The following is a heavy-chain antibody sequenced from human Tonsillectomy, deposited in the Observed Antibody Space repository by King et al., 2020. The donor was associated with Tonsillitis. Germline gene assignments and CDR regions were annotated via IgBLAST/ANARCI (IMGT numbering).Heavy chain of an antibody. D-gene: IGHD6-19*01. Sequence: QLQESGPGLVKPSETLSLTCTVSGGSISSYYWSWIRQPPGKGLEWIGYIYYSGSTNYNPSLKSRVTISVDTSKNQFSLKLSSVTAADTAVYYCARDHSSGWGGHFDYWGQGTLVTVSS. CDR3: ARDHSSGWGGHFDY. V-gene: IGHV4-59*01. CDR2: IYYSGST. J-gene: IGHJ4*02. CDR1: GGSISSYY.